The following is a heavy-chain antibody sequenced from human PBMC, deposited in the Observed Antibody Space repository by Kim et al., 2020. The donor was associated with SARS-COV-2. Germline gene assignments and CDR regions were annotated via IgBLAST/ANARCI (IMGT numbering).Heavy chain of an antibody. CDR2: FYPEDGET. V-gene: IGHV1-24*01. CDR1: GYTLTELS. Sequence: ASVKVSCKVSGYTLTELSMHWVRQAPGKGLEWMGGFYPEDGETIYAQKFQGRVTMTEDTSTDTAYMELSSLRSEDTAVYYCATGVAVAGRSSDYYYYYGMDVWGQGTPVTVSS. CDR3: ATGVAVAGRSSDYYYYYGMDV. D-gene: IGHD6-19*01. J-gene: IGHJ6*02.